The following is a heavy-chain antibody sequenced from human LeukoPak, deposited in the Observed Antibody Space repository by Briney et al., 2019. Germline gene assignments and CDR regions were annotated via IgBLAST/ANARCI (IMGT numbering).Heavy chain of an antibody. CDR1: GGSISSSSYY. CDR2: IYYSGST. J-gene: IGHJ6*03. CDR3: ARAFYPGYYSYMAV. D-gene: IGHD3-3*02. Sequence: SETLSLTCTVSGGSISSSSYYWSWIRQPPGTGLEWIGYIYYSGSTNYNPSLKSRVTISVDTSKNQFSLKLSSVTAADTAVYYCARAFYPGYYSYMAVWGKGTTVTVSS. V-gene: IGHV4-61*01.